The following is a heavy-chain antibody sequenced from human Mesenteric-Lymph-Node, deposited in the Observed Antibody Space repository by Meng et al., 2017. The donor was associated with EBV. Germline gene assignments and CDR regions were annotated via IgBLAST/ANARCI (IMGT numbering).Heavy chain of an antibody. D-gene: IGHD4-17*01. CDR3: ARGNTVTNPLDS. CDR2: MNPISGNT. V-gene: IGHV1-8*01. CDR1: GYSFSEYD. Sequence: QVQLGQSGAEVKKPGASVKASCKASGYSFSEYDINWVRQATGQGLEWMGWMNPISGNTAYARKFLGRVTMTRDTSTGTAYMELSSLRSEDAAVYYCARGNTVTNPLDSWGQGTLVTVSS. J-gene: IGHJ4*02.